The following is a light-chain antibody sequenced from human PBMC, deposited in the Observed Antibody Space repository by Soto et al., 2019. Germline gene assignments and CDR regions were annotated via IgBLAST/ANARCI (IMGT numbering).Light chain of an antibody. CDR1: QSVSSSY. CDR2: GAS. J-gene: IGKJ2*01. V-gene: IGKV3-20*01. Sequence: EIVLTQSPGTLSLSPGERATLSCRASQSVSSSYLAWYQHKPGQAPRLLIYGASSRATGITDRFSGSGSGTYFTLTISRLETEDFAVYYCQQYGSSPPRYTFGQGTKLEIK. CDR3: QQYGSSPPRYT.